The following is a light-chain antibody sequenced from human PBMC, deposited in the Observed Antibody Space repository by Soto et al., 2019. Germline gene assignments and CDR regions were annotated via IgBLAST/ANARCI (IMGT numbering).Light chain of an antibody. CDR2: GAS. J-gene: IGKJ2*01. CDR3: QQYGSAPSYT. V-gene: IGKV3-20*01. CDR1: QSVSSSY. Sequence: EIVLTQSPGTLSLSPGERATLSCRASQSVSSSYLAWYQQKPGQAPRLLIYGASSRATGIPDRFSGSGSGTAFPLTNSRLEPEDFAVYYCQQYGSAPSYTFGQGTKLEIK.